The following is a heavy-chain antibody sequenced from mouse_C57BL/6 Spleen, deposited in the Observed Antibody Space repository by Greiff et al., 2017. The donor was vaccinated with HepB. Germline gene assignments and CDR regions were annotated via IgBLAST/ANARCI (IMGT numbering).Heavy chain of an antibody. CDR3: ARWFSDYYCSSYYYFDV. CDR1: GYTFTSYW. J-gene: IGHJ1*03. Sequence: QVQLQQPGAELVRPGSSVKLSCKASGYTFTSYWMDWVKQRPGQGLEWIGNIYPSDSETHYNQKFKDKATLTVDKSSSTAYMQLSSLTSEDSAVYYCARWFSDYYCSSYYYFDVWGTGTTVTVSS. CDR2: IYPSDSET. V-gene: IGHV1-61*01. D-gene: IGHD1-1*01.